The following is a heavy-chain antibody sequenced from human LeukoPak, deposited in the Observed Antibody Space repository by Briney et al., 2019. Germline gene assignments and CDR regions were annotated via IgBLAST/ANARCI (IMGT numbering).Heavy chain of an antibody. CDR1: GGSISSYY. CDR2: IYYSGST. D-gene: IGHD4-17*01. CDR3: ARRGDHLPVDY. V-gene: IGHV4-59*01. J-gene: IGHJ4*02. Sequence: SETLSLTCTVSGGSISSYYWSWIRQPPGKGLEWIGYIYYSGSTNYNPSLKSRVTISVDTSKNQFSLKLSSVTAADTAVYYCARRGDHLPVDYWGQGTLVTVSS.